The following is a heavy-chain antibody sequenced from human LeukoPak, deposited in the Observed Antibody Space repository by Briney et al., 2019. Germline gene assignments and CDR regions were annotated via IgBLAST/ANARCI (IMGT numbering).Heavy chain of an antibody. CDR2: ISASGGST. V-gene: IGHV3-23*01. D-gene: IGHD3-3*01. J-gene: IGHJ6*02. CDR1: GFTFSSYA. CDR3: LGVWSGYYTGYYYYYGMDV. Sequence: GGSLRLSCAASGFTFSSYAMSWVRQAPGKGLEWVSGISASGGSTYYADSVKGRFTISRDNSKNTLYLQMNSLRAEDMAVYYCLGVWSGYYTGYYYYYGMDVWGQGTTVTVSS.